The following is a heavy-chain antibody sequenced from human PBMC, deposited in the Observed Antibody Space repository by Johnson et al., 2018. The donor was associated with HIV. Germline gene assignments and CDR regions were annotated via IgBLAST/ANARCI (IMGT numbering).Heavy chain of an antibody. CDR1: GFTFRSYS. D-gene: IGHD3-16*01. J-gene: IGHJ3*02. CDR3: EREWGVITFGGGISRNAFDI. CDR2: ISYDGSNK. Sequence: QVLLVESGGGVVQPGRSLRLSCSASGFTFRSYSMHWVRQAPGKGLEWVAVISYDGSNKYYADSVKGRFTISRDNAKNTLHLQMNSLSAEDTAVYYCEREWGVITFGGGISRNAFDIWGQGTMVTVSS. V-gene: IGHV3-30*04.